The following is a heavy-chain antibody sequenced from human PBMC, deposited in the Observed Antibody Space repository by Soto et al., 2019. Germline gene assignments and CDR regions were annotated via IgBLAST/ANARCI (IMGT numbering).Heavy chain of an antibody. CDR1: GYTFTSYG. CDR3: ARFYDILTGYYAFDD. CDR2: ISAYNGNT. Sequence: ASVKVSCKASGYTFTSYGISWVRQAPGQGLEWMGWISAYNGNTNYAQKLQGRVTMTTDTSTSTAYMELRSLRSDDTAVYYCARFYDILTGYYAFDDWGQGTLVTVSS. J-gene: IGHJ4*02. D-gene: IGHD3-9*01. V-gene: IGHV1-18*01.